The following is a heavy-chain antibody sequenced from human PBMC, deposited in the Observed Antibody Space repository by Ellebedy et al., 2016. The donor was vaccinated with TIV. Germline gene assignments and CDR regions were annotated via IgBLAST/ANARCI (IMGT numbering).Heavy chain of an antibody. CDR2: IIPIFGTA. CDR1: GGTFSSYA. V-gene: IGHV1-69*13. CDR3: ARYCSSTSCYDY. D-gene: IGHD2-2*01. Sequence: SVKVSCXASGGTFSSYAISWVRQAPGQGLEWMGGIIPIFGTANYAQKFQGRVTITADESTSTAYMELSSLRSEDTAVYYCARYCSSTSCYDYWGQGTLVTVSS. J-gene: IGHJ4*02.